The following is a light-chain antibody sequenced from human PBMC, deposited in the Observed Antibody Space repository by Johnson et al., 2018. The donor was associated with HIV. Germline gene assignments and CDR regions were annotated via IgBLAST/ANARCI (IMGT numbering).Light chain of an antibody. CDR3: GTWDSSLSAHYV. V-gene: IGLV1-51*01. Sequence: QSVLTQPPSVSAAPGQKVTISCSGSSSNIGNNYVSWYQQLPGTAPKLLIYDNNKRPSGIPDRFSGSKSGTSATLGLTGLQTGDEADYYCGTWDSSLSAHYVFVTGTKITVL. J-gene: IGLJ1*01. CDR1: SSNIGNNY. CDR2: DNN.